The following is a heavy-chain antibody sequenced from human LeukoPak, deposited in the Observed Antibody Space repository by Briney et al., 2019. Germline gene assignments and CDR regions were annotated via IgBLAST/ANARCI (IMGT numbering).Heavy chain of an antibody. CDR1: GFTFSSYE. CDR3: ARDKTWLKLYGDQFDY. D-gene: IGHD4-17*01. Sequence: GGSLRLSCAASGFTFSSYEKNWVRQAPGKGLEGVSYISSSGSTIYYADSVKGRFTISRDNAKNSLYLQMNSLRAEDTAVYYCARDKTWLKLYGDQFDYWGQGTLVTVSS. CDR2: ISSSGSTI. J-gene: IGHJ4*02. V-gene: IGHV3-48*03.